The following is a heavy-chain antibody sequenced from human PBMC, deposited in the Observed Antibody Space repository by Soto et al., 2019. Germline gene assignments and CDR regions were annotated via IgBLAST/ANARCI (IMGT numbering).Heavy chain of an antibody. J-gene: IGHJ6*02. V-gene: IGHV3-23*01. Sequence: PGGSLRLSCAASGFTFSNYAMTWVRQAPGKGLEWVSGISASTYYADSVKGRFTISRDNSKNTLYLQMNSLRAEDTAVYYCARDRGFWSGYADYYYGMDVWGQGTTVTVSS. CDR1: GFTFSNYA. CDR3: ARDRGFWSGYADYYYGMDV. D-gene: IGHD3-3*01. CDR2: ISAST.